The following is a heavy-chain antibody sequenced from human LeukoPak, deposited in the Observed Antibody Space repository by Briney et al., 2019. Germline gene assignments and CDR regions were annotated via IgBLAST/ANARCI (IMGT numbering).Heavy chain of an antibody. Sequence: SETLSLTCTVSGVSINRGGSYWSWIRQSPGKGLEWIGYIYYTGNTYYNPSLKSRVTISTDTSKNQFSLKLTSVTAADTAVYYCARDGVLGLWLRENYYYYMDVWGKGTTVTVSS. D-gene: IGHD5-18*01. CDR2: IYYTGNT. J-gene: IGHJ6*03. V-gene: IGHV4-30-4*01. CDR3: ARDGVLGLWLRENYYYYMDV. CDR1: GVSINRGGSY.